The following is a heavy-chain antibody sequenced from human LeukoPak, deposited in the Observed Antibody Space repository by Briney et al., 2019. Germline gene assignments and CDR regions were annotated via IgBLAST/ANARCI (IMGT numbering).Heavy chain of an antibody. Sequence: PGGPLRLSCVASGFSFSNHGMHWVRQAPGKGLEWVPVIASDGGAKFYADSVKGRFTLSRDNPKNMFFLQMNLLTVEDTAIYYCAREATWGQWYFDHWGQGTPVTVSS. CDR2: IASDGGAK. CDR3: AREATWGQWYFDH. V-gene: IGHV3-30*03. J-gene: IGHJ4*02. D-gene: IGHD6-19*01. CDR1: GFSFSNHG.